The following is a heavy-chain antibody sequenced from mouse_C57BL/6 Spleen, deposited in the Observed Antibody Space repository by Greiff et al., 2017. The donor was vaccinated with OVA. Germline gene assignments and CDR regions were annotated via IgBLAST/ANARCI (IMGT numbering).Heavy chain of an antibody. J-gene: IGHJ1*03. CDR1: GFTFSDSY. CDR3: ARRGYYGSSAYWYFDV. D-gene: IGHD1-1*01. V-gene: IGHV5-12*01. CDR2: ISNGGGST. Sequence: DVMLVESGGGLVQPGGSLKLSCAASGFTFSDSYMYWVRQTPEKRLEWVAYISNGGGSTYYPDTVKGRFTISRDNAKNTLYLQMSRLKSEDTAMYYCARRGYYGSSAYWYFDVWGTGTTVTVSS.